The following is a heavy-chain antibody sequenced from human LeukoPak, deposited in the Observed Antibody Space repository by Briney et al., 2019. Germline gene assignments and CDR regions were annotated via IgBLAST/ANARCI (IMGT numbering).Heavy chain of an antibody. CDR2: IYYSGTT. CDR1: GGSISYYY. Sequence: PSETLSLTCTVSGGSISYYYWSWIRHSPGNGLEWIGYIYYSGTTNYNPSLKSRVTISVDTSKNQFSLQLRSVTAADTAVYYCAREEPQTTVPEGMDVWGQGTTVTVSS. D-gene: IGHD4-17*01. V-gene: IGHV4-59*01. J-gene: IGHJ6*02. CDR3: AREEPQTTVPEGMDV.